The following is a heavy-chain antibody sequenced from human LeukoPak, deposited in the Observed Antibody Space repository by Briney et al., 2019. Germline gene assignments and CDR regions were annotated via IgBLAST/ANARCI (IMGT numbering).Heavy chain of an antibody. CDR3: AKDLHYGSADY. CDR1: GFTFSSYS. CDR2: ISGSTSAI. J-gene: IGHJ4*02. D-gene: IGHD3-10*01. V-gene: IGHV3-48*01. Sequence: GGSLRLSCAASGFTFSSYSMNWVRQAPGKGLEWVSYISGSTSAIYYADSVKGRFTISRDNAKHSLYLQMNSLRAEDTAVYYCAKDLHYGSADYWGQGTLVTVSS.